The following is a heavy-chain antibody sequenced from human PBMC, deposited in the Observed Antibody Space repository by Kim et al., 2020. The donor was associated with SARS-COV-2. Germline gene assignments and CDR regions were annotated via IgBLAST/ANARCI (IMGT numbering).Heavy chain of an antibody. Sequence: GGSLRLSCAASGFTFSSYWMSWVRQAPGKGLEWVANIKQDGSEKYYVDSVKGRFTISRDNAKNSLYLQMNSLRAEDTAVYYCARDGVPVRIRRYYYYGMDVWGQGTTVTVSS. CDR3: ARDGVPVRIRRYYYYGMDV. J-gene: IGHJ6*02. V-gene: IGHV3-7*01. D-gene: IGHD3-10*01. CDR1: GFTFSSYW. CDR2: IKQDGSEK.